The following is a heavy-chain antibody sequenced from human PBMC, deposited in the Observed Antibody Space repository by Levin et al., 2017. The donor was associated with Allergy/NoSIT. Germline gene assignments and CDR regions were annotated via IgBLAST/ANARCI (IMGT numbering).Heavy chain of an antibody. CDR1: GYSISSGYY. Sequence: SETLSLTCAVSGYSISSGYYWGWIRQPPGKGLEWIGSIYHSGSTYYNPSLKSRVTISVDTSKNQFSLKLSSVTAADTAVYYCAREMFTAAGESTNWGQGTLVTVSS. D-gene: IGHD6-13*01. J-gene: IGHJ4*02. V-gene: IGHV4-38-2*02. CDR2: IYHSGST. CDR3: AREMFTAAGESTN.